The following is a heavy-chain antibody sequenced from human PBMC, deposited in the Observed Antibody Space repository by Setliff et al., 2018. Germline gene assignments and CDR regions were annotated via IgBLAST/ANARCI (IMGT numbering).Heavy chain of an antibody. CDR2: ISVYNGNT. V-gene: IGHV1-18*01. CDR3: VREYSGGGLT. Sequence: ASVKVSCKASGYTFTSFGFSWVRQAPGQGLEWMGRISVYNGNTNYGQKYQGRVAMTTDTSTNTVYMELRSLRSDDTAVYFCVREYSGGGLTWGQGTMVTVSS. J-gene: IGHJ3*01. D-gene: IGHD1-26*01. CDR1: GYTFTSFG.